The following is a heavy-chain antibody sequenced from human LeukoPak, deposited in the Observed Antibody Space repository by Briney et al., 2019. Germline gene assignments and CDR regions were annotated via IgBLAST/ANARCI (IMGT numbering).Heavy chain of an antibody. D-gene: IGHD1-14*01. CDR3: ARGNQRSSHYWYFDL. CDR1: GFTFNSYA. V-gene: IGHV3-23*01. J-gene: IGHJ2*01. Sequence: GGSLRLSCAASGFTFNSYAMSWVRQGPGKGPELVSTISGSGGTTYYADSVKGRFTISRDNSKNTLYLQMNSLRGEDAAVYYCARGNQRSSHYWYFDLWGRGTLVTVSS. CDR2: ISGSGGTT.